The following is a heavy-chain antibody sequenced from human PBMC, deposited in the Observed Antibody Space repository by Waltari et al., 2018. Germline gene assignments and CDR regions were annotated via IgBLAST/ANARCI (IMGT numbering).Heavy chain of an antibody. CDR2: VHQSGRS. Sequence: QVQLQESGPGLVKPSGTLSPPCTVSGDSISNNFFWSWVRQSPGKGLGWIGQVHQSGRSNYNPSLESRVTVSMDTSKNQFSLKMTSVTAADTAIYYCASDRGRGLYLDSWGQGTLVTVSP. J-gene: IGHJ4*02. D-gene: IGHD2-15*01. CDR1: GDSISNNFF. V-gene: IGHV4-4*02. CDR3: ASDRGRGLYLDS.